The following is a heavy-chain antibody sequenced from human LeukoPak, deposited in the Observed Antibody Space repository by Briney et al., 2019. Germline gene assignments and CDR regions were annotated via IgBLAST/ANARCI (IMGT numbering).Heavy chain of an antibody. J-gene: IGHJ3*02. CDR3: ARARRWRMNTVTHVAFDI. CDR2: INHSGST. Sequence: PSETLSLTCAVYGGSFSGYYWSWIRQPPGKGLEWIGEINHSGSTNYNPSLKSRVTISVDTSKNQFSLKLSSVTAADTAVYYCARARRWRMNTVTHVAFDIWGQGTMVTVSS. D-gene: IGHD4-11*01. V-gene: IGHV4-34*01. CDR1: GGSFSGYY.